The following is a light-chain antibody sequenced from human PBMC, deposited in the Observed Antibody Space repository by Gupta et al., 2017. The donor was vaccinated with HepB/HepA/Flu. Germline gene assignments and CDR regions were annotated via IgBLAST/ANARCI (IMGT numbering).Light chain of an antibody. Sequence: DIQMTQSPSSLSASVGDRVTITCQASQDIRNPLNWYQQKPGKAPKLLIYDASNLETGVPSHFSATASGTDFTFTISSLQPEDIATYYCQQFQSLPLTFGGGTQVEIK. V-gene: IGKV1-33*01. CDR1: QDIRNP. J-gene: IGKJ4*01. CDR2: DAS. CDR3: QQFQSLPLT.